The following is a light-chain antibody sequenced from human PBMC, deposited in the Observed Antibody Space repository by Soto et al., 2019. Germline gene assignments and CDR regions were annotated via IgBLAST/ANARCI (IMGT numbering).Light chain of an antibody. Sequence: QSALTQPPSASGSPGQSVTISCSGTSSDIGGYNFVSWYQQHPGKAPKLMIDEVNKRPSGVPDRLSGSKSGNTASLTVSGLQAEDEADYYCSSYADTNNLVFGGGTKLTVL. CDR2: EVN. V-gene: IGLV2-8*01. J-gene: IGLJ2*01. CDR1: SSDIGGYNF. CDR3: SSYADTNNLV.